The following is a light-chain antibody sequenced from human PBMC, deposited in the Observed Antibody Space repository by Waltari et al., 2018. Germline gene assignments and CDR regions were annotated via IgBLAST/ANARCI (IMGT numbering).Light chain of an antibody. J-gene: IGLJ3*02. CDR1: GSNIGAGYD. Sequence: QSVLTQPPSVSGAPGQRVTISCTGSGSNIGAGYDVHWYQHLPRAAPKLLIYGSSSPPLGVPDRFLGSTSGTSASLAITGLQAEDEGDYYCQSYDTSLSVVFGGGTKLTVL. CDR2: GSS. V-gene: IGLV1-40*01. CDR3: QSYDTSLSVV.